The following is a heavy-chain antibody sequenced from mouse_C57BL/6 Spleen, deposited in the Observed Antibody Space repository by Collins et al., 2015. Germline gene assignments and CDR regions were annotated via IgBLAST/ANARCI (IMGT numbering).Heavy chain of an antibody. J-gene: IGHJ4*01. CDR1: GFTFSDYY. Sequence: GFTFSDYYMAWVRQVPEKGLEWVANINYDGSSTYYLDSLKSRFIISRDNAKNILYLQMSSLESEDTATYYCAREVDYDYDGSYAMDYWGQGTSVTVSS. CDR2: INYDGSST. V-gene: IGHV5-16*01. CDR3: AREVDYDYDGSYAMDY. D-gene: IGHD2-4*01.